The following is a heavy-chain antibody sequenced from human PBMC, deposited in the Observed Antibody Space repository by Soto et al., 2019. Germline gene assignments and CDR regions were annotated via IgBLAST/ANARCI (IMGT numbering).Heavy chain of an antibody. CDR1: GYTFTDYY. V-gene: IGHV1-2*04. D-gene: IGHD2-21*02. Sequence: QVQLVQAGAELKKPGASLKVSCKASGYTFTDYYIHWFRQAPGKGLEWMGWVNPKSGGTNYPQKFQRWSSMTRDTSISTAFVDFSRLRSDDTAVYYCGLSDCVGDCFSFYHWGQGTLVTVSS. CDR3: GLSDCVGDCFSFYH. J-gene: IGHJ4*02. CDR2: VNPKSGGT.